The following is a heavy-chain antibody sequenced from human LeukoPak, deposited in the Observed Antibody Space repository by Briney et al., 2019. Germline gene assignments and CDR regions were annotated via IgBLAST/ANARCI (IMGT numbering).Heavy chain of an antibody. D-gene: IGHD3-10*01. V-gene: IGHV5-51*01. J-gene: IGHJ6*02. Sequence: GESLKISWKGSGYSFTSYWIGWVRQMPGKGLEWIGIIYPGYSDTRYSPSFQGQVTISADKSISTAYLQWSSLKASDTAMYYCARALLWFGESHYGMDVWGQGTTVTVSS. CDR3: ARALLWFGESHYGMDV. CDR1: GYSFTSYW. CDR2: IYPGYSDT.